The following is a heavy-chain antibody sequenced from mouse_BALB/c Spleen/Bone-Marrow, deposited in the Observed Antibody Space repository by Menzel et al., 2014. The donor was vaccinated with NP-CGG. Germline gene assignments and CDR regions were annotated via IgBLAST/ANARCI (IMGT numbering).Heavy chain of an antibody. J-gene: IGHJ4*01. CDR1: GFSLTSYG. D-gene: IGHD3-3*01. CDR2: IWSGGST. V-gene: IGHV2-2*02. Sequence: VQVVESGPGLVQPSQSLSIPCTVSGFSLTSYGVHWVRQSPGKGLEWLGVIWSGGSTDYNAAFISRLSISKDNSKSQVFFKMNSLQANDTAIYYCASGGDGYAMDYWGQGTSVTVSS. CDR3: ASGGDGYAMDY.